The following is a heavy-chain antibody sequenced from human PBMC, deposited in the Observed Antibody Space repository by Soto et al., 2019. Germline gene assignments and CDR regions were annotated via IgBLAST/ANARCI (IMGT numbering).Heavy chain of an antibody. Sequence: GGSLRLSCAASGFTVSSNYMRWVRQAPGKGLEWVSVIYSGGSTYYADSVKGRFTISRDNSKNTLYLQMNSLRAEDTAVYYCARESGYDILTGYSDVWGQGTTVTVSS. CDR3: ARESGYDILTGYSDV. V-gene: IGHV3-53*01. J-gene: IGHJ6*02. D-gene: IGHD3-9*01. CDR1: GFTVSSNY. CDR2: IYSGGST.